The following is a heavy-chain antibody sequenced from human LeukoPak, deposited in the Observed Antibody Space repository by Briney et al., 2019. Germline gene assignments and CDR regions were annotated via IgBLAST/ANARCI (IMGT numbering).Heavy chain of an antibody. J-gene: IGHJ5*02. CDR3: AANERTGYYEAGDFFDP. D-gene: IGHD3/OR15-3a*01. Sequence: GESLRISCKGSGYSFTSYWIGWVRQMPGKGLEWMGRIDPSDSYTNYSPSFQGHVTISADKSISTAYLQWSSLKASDTAMYYCAANERTGYYEAGDFFDPWGQGTLVTVSS. V-gene: IGHV5-10-1*01. CDR1: GYSFTSYW. CDR2: IDPSDSYT.